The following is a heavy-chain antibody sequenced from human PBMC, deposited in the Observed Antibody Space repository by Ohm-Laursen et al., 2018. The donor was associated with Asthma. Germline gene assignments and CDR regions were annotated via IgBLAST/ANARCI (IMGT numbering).Heavy chain of an antibody. CDR1: GFTFSSYA. V-gene: IGHV3-23*01. CDR2: ISGSGGNT. CDR3: ARYDGDYGDY. J-gene: IGHJ4*02. D-gene: IGHD4-17*01. Sequence: GSLRLSCTASGFTFSSYAMGWVRQAPGKGLEWVSAISGSGGNTYYADSVKGRFTISRDNSKNTLYLQMTSLRAEDTAVFYCARYDGDYGDYWGQGTLVTVSS.